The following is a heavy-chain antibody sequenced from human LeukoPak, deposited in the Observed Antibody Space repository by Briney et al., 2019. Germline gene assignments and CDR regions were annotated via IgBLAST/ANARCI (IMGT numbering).Heavy chain of an antibody. CDR3: ARDAPSGAHDY. V-gene: IGHV4-59*01. J-gene: IGHJ4*02. Sequence: SETLSLTCTVSGGSIRSYYWSWIRQPPGKGLEWIAYIYYSGSTNYNPSLKSRVTISVDTSKNQFSLKLSSVTAADTAVYYCARDAPSGAHDYWGQGTLVTVSS. D-gene: IGHD2-8*02. CDR1: GGSIRSYY. CDR2: IYYSGST.